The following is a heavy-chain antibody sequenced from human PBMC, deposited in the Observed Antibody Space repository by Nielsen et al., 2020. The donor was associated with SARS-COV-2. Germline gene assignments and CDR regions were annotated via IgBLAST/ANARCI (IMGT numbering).Heavy chain of an antibody. J-gene: IGHJ6*02. CDR1: GGSISSSSYY. Sequence: SETLSLTCTVSGGSISSSSYYWGWIRQPPGKGLEWIGSIYYSGSTYYNPSLKSRVTISVDTSKNQFSLKLSSVTAADTAVYYCAREGAGRGSSGYKDYYGMDVWGQGTTVTVSS. CDR2: IYYSGST. CDR3: AREGAGRGSSGYKDYYGMDV. D-gene: IGHD3-22*01. V-gene: IGHV4-39*07.